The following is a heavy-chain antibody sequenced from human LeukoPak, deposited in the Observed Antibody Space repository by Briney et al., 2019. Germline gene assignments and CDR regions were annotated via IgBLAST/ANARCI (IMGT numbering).Heavy chain of an antibody. CDR3: ARDWDRGYDGRYYFDY. Sequence: GGSLRLSCAASGFTFSSYSMNWVHQAPGKGLEWVSSISSSSSYIYYADSVKGRFTISRDNAKNSLYLQMNSLRAEDTAVYYCARDWDRGYDGRYYFDYWGQGTLVTVSS. J-gene: IGHJ4*02. CDR2: ISSSSSYI. CDR1: GFTFSSYS. D-gene: IGHD5-12*01. V-gene: IGHV3-21*01.